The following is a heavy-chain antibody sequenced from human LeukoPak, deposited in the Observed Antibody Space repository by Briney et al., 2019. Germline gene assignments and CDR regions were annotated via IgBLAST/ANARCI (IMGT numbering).Heavy chain of an antibody. CDR1: GGSFSGYY. J-gene: IGHJ4*02. CDR2: IYHSGST. V-gene: IGHV4-34*01. CDR3: ATRTYYYDNPALSHDY. D-gene: IGHD3-22*01. Sequence: SETLSLTCAVYGGSFSGYYWSWIRQPPGKGLEWIGEIYHSGSTNYNPSLKSRVTISLDMTKNNSSLKLRSVTAADTAVYCCATRTYYYDNPALSHDYWGRGTLVTVAS.